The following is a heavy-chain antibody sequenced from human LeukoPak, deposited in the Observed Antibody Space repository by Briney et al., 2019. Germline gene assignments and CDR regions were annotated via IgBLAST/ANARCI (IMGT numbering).Heavy chain of an antibody. V-gene: IGHV3-7*04. J-gene: IGHJ4*02. CDR3: ARDRMATIGGIDY. D-gene: IGHD5-24*01. CDR1: GFTFSSYW. CDR2: IKQDGSEK. Sequence: GGSLRLSCAASGFTFSSYWMSWVRQAPGKGLEWLAIIKQDGSEKYYVDSVKGRFTISRDNAKNSLDLQMNSLRAEDTAVYYCARDRMATIGGIDYWGQGTLVTVSS.